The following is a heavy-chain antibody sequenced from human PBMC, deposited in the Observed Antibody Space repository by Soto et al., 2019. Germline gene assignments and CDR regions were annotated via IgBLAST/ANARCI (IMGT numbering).Heavy chain of an antibody. D-gene: IGHD2-21*02. CDR3: ARDQGVVVTADNWFDP. CDR2: IFSSGST. Sequence: PSETLSLTCTVSGGSITDYSWVWIRQPAGKGLEWIGRIFSSGSTNYNPSLKGRIIMSLDTSKNPFSLKLNSATATDTAVYFCARDQGVVVTADNWFDPWGQGILVTVS. CDR1: GGSITDYS. J-gene: IGHJ5*02. V-gene: IGHV4-4*07.